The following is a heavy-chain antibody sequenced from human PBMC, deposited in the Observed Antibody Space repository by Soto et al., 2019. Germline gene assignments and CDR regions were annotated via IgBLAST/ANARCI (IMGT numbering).Heavy chain of an antibody. Sequence: GASVKVSCKASGYTFTDYYIHWVRQAPGQGLEWMGIINPASGSPSYAQKFQGRVTMTRDTSTNTVYMELSSLRSDDTAVYFCARLPFSNNYYFFDNRGQRTQVTVSS. D-gene: IGHD1-1*01. CDR1: GYTFTDYY. V-gene: IGHV1-46*01. CDR2: INPASGSP. J-gene: IGHJ4*02. CDR3: ARLPFSNNYYFFDN.